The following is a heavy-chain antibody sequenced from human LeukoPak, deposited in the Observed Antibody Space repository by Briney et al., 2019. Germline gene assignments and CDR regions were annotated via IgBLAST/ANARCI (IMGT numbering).Heavy chain of an antibody. Sequence: ASVKVSCKASGYTFTNYGITWVRQAPGQGLEWMGWISAYNGDTNYAQRFQGRITMTTDTSTTTAYMELRSLRSDDTAVYYRATXGDVLRLFPXXXXXXMDV. CDR1: GYTFTNYG. D-gene: IGHD3-3*01. CDR2: ISAYNGDT. CDR3: ATXGDVLRLFPXXXXXXMDV. J-gene: IGHJ6*01. V-gene: IGHV1-18*01.